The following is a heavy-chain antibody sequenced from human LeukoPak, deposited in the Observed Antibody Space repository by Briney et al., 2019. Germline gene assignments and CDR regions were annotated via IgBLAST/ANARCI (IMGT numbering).Heavy chain of an antibody. V-gene: IGHV3-48*03. J-gene: IGHJ4*02. Sequence: GGSLRLSCVASGFTFSRYEMNWVRQAPGKGLEWVSYINSVDSPIYYAASVNGRFTVSRDNAKNSLYLQMNSLSAEDTAVYYCASDPASRLNYFDSWGQGTLVTVSS. CDR3: ASDPASRLNYFDS. D-gene: IGHD6-6*01. CDR1: GFTFSRYE. CDR2: INSVDSPI.